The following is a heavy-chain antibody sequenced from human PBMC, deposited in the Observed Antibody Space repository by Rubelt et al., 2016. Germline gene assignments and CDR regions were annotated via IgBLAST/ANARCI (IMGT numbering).Heavy chain of an antibody. Sequence: EVQLVESGGGLVQPGGSLRLSCAASGFTFSSYSMNWVRQAPGKGLEWVSYISSSSTIYYADSVKVRFTISRDNAKNSLYLQMNSLRDEDTAVYYCARDRIQDYLIDFWGQGTLVTVSS. J-gene: IGHJ4*02. CDR2: ISSSSTI. CDR3: ARDRIQDYLIDF. V-gene: IGHV3-48*02. D-gene: IGHD2/OR15-2a*01. CDR1: GFTFSSYS.